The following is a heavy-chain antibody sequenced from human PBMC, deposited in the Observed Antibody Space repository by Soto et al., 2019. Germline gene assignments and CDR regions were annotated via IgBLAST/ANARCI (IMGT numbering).Heavy chain of an antibody. CDR1: GFTFSSYG. Sequence: GGSLRLSCAASGFTFSSYGMHWVRQAPGKGLEWVAVISYDGSNKYYADSVKGRFTISRDNSKNTLYLQMNSLRAEDTAVYYCAKGEATVVTPAFDYWGQGTLVTVSS. CDR3: AKGEATVVTPAFDY. J-gene: IGHJ4*02. V-gene: IGHV3-30*18. CDR2: ISYDGSNK. D-gene: IGHD4-17*01.